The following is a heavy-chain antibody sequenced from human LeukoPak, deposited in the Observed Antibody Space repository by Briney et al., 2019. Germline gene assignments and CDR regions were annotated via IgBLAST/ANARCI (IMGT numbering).Heavy chain of an antibody. CDR1: GFTFSSCA. D-gene: IGHD1-14*01. CDR3: ASRPRADMGPLDY. Sequence: TGGSLRLSCAASGFTFSSCAMTWVRQAPGKGLEWAASITGDGTRTYYTDSVKGRFTISRDNSKNTLYLQMNSLRADETAIYYCASRPRADMGPLDYWGQGTLVTVST. J-gene: IGHJ4*02. V-gene: IGHV3-23*01. CDR2: ITGDGTRT.